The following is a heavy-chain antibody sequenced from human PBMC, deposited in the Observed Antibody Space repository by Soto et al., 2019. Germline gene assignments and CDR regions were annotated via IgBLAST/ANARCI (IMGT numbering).Heavy chain of an antibody. D-gene: IGHD5-18*01. Sequence: ASVKVSCKASGYTFTGYAMHWVRQAPGQRLEWMGWINAGNGNTKYSQKFQGRVTITRDTSASTVYMELSSLRSEDTAVYYCARDCCEYSYGIDYWGQGTLVTVSS. CDR2: INAGNGNT. CDR1: GYTFTGYA. J-gene: IGHJ4*02. V-gene: IGHV1-3*01. CDR3: ARDCCEYSYGIDY.